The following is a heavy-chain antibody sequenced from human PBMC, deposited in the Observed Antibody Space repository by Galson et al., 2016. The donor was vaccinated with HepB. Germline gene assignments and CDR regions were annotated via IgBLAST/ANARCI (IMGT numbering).Heavy chain of an antibody. V-gene: IGHV3-23*01. D-gene: IGHD6-19*01. J-gene: IGHJ3*02. CDR3: ARAGASGGWYSEDAFDI. CDR1: GFTFSSYI. Sequence: SLRLSCAASGFTFSSYIMSWVHQAPGKGLEWVSAISGSGTNAYYADSVKGRFTISRDNSKNTLYLQMNSLRAEDTAVYYCARAGASGGWYSEDAFDIWGQGTMVTVSS. CDR2: ISGSGTNA.